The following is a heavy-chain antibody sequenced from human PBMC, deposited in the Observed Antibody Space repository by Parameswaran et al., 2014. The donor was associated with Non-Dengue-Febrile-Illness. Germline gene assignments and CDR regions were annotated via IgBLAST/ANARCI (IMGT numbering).Heavy chain of an antibody. CDR3: ARGTLSGSRDGFDY. D-gene: IGHD1-26*01. Sequence: RWIRQPPGKGLEWIGEINHSGSTNYNPSLKSRVTISVDTSKNQFSLKLSSVTAADTAVYYCARGTLSGSRDGFDYWGQGTLVTVSS. J-gene: IGHJ4*02. V-gene: IGHV4-34*01. CDR2: INHSGST.